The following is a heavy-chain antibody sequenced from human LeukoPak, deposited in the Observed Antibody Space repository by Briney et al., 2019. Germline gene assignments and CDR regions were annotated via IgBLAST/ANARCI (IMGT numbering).Heavy chain of an antibody. J-gene: IGHJ3*02. Sequence: GGSLRLSCVASGSGFSDQXXXXXXXAPGXXXXXXXXXXNKGNXXTTEYAAXXXXXXXISRDDSRNSLYLQMNSLKIEDTAVYHCTRGYSGLWVYAFDIWGQGTMVIVSS. CDR2: XXNKGNXXTT. CDR1: GSGFSDQX. CDR3: TRGYSGLWVYAFDI. D-gene: IGHD5-12*01. V-gene: IGHV3-72*01.